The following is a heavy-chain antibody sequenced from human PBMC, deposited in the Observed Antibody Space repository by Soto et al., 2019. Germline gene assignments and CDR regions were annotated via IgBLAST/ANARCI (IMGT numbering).Heavy chain of an antibody. CDR2: IIPLLDVT. CDR3: ARDSGTVGYDDS. V-gene: IGHV1-69*08. J-gene: IGHJ4*02. D-gene: IGHD3-10*01. Sequence: QVQLVQSGAEVKKPGSSVKVSCKASGGTFSTYTINWVRQAPGQGLEWMGRIIPLLDVTNNAQRFQGRVTITGDKSTRIVYMELTSLTSQGTAVYYCARDSGTVGYDDSWGQGTLVTVSS. CDR1: GGTFSTYT.